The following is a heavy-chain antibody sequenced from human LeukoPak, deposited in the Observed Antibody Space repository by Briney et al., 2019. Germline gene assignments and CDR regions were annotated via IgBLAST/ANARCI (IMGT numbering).Heavy chain of an antibody. D-gene: IGHD3-22*01. J-gene: IGHJ6*02. CDR3: ARDLYYYDSSLRDYYYYGMDV. CDR2: IWYDGSNK. V-gene: IGHV3-33*01. CDR1: GFTFSSYG. Sequence: PGGSLRLSCAASGFTFSSYGMHWVRQAPGKGLEWVAVIWYDGSNKYYADSVKGRFTISRDNSKNTLYLQMNSLRAEDTAVYYCARDLYYYDSSLRDYYYYGMDVWGQGTTVTVSS.